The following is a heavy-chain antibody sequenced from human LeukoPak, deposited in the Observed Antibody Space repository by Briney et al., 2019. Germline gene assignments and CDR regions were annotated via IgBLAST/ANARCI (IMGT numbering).Heavy chain of an antibody. D-gene: IGHD3-3*01. CDR3: ARSDRITIFGADY. CDR1: GYTFTSYG. V-gene: IGHV1-18*01. Sequence: ASVKVSCKASGYTFTSYGISWVRQAPGQGLEWMGWISAYNGNTSYAQKFQGRVTITADESTSTAYMELSSLRSEDTAVYYCARSDRITIFGADYWGQGTLVTVSS. CDR2: ISAYNGNT. J-gene: IGHJ4*02.